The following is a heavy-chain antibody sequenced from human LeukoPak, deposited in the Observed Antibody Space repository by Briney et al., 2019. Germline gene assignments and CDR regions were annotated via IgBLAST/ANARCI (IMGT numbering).Heavy chain of an antibody. CDR1: GYSFTTYW. CDR2: IWPTDFDT. J-gene: IGHJ5*02. CDR3: AWRKYFSTWFEP. D-gene: IGHD1-14*01. V-gene: IGHV5-51*01. Sequence: GESLKISCKTSGYSFTTYWIGWVRQMPGKGLEWMGIIWPTDFDTQYSPSFHGHVTISVDKSTNTAYLQWSSLKTSDTAMYYCAWRKYFSTWFEPWGQGTLVTVSS.